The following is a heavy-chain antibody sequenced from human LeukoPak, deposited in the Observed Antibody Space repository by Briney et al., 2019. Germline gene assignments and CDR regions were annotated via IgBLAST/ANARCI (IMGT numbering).Heavy chain of an antibody. Sequence: SGTLSLTCTVSGDSINSLDLWSWVRQPPGKGLEWIGEMYLSGTIHSNPSVKSRVTISIDKSKNQFFLNLSSVTAADTAVYYCAGLVGRYSSGLYYYYFDYWGQGTLVTVSS. CDR3: AGLVGRYSSGLYYYYFDY. J-gene: IGHJ4*02. CDR2: MYLSGTI. V-gene: IGHV4-4*02. CDR1: GDSINSLDL. D-gene: IGHD3-22*01.